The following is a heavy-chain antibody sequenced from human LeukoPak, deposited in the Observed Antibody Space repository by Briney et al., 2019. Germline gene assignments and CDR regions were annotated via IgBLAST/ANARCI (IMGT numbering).Heavy chain of an antibody. CDR3: ANAPSY. Sequence: GGSLRLSCAASGFTFSSYGMHWVRQAPGKGLEWVAVISYDGSNKYYADSVKGRFTISRDNSKNTLYLQMNSLRAEDTAVYYCANAPSYWGQGTLVTVSS. J-gene: IGHJ4*02. V-gene: IGHV3-30*18. CDR1: GFTFSSYG. CDR2: ISYDGSNK.